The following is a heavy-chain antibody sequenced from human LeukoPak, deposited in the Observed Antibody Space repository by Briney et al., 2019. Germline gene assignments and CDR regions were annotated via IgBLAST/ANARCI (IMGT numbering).Heavy chain of an antibody. CDR2: IYYSGSN. Sequence: PSETLSLTCTVSGGSISSYYWSWIRQPPGKGLEWIGYIYYSGSNNYNPSLKSRVTISVDTSKNQFSLKLSSVTAADTAVYYCARDTYYGSGSYSDWGQGTLVTVSS. J-gene: IGHJ4*02. CDR1: GGSISSYY. D-gene: IGHD3-10*01. V-gene: IGHV4-59*01. CDR3: ARDTYYGSGSYSD.